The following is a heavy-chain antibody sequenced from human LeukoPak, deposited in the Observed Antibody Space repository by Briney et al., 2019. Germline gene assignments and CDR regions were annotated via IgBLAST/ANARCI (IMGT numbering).Heavy chain of an antibody. CDR3: AKDLIGIAVAGYFDY. CDR1: GFTFSSYA. V-gene: IGHV3-23*01. D-gene: IGHD6-19*01. J-gene: IGHJ4*02. CDR2: ISGSGGST. Sequence: GGSLTLSCAASGFTFSSYAMSWVRQAPGKGLEWVSAISGSGGSTYYADSVKGRFTISRDNSKNTLYLQMNSLRAEDPAVYYCAKDLIGIAVAGYFDYWGQGTLVTVSS.